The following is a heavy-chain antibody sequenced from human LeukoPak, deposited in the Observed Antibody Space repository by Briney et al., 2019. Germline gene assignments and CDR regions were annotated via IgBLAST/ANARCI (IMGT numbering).Heavy chain of an antibody. CDR3: ARQSVFGGY. CDR2: INHSGTT. V-gene: IGHV4-34*01. CDR1: GGSFSRYY. D-gene: IGHD3-3*01. J-gene: IGHJ4*02. Sequence: SETLSLTCAVYGGSFSRYYCSWLRQPPGKGLQWIGEINHSGTTKYNPSLKSRVTISVDTSKNQFSLKLSSVTAADTAVYYCARQSVFGGYWGQGTLVTVSS.